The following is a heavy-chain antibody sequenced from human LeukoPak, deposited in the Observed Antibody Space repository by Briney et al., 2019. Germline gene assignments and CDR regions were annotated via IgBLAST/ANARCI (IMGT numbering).Heavy chain of an antibody. V-gene: IGHV4-59*01. J-gene: IGHJ4*02. CDR1: GGSISRNY. CDR2: IYYTGST. D-gene: IGHD3-22*01. Sequence: PSETLSLTCTVSGGSISRNYWTWIRQPPGKGLEWIGYIYYTGSTKYNPSLESRVTVSVDTSKNQFSLKLSSVSAADTAVYYCARGFYDSAGYSTPFDSWGQGIPVAVSS. CDR3: ARGFYDSAGYSTPFDS.